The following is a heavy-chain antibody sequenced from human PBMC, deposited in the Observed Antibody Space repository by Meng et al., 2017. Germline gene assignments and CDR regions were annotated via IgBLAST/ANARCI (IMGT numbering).Heavy chain of an antibody. J-gene: IGHJ1*01. CDR3: AKLIFYGGALRYRYFQH. CDR2: IYYSGST. V-gene: IGHV4-59*01. D-gene: IGHD3-9*01. Sequence: SETLSLTCTVSGGSISSYYWSWIRQPPGKGLEWIGYIYYSGSTNYNPSLKSRVTISVDTSKNQFSLKLSSVTAADTAVYYCAKLIFYGGALRYRYFQHWGQGTLVTVSS. CDR1: GGSISSYY.